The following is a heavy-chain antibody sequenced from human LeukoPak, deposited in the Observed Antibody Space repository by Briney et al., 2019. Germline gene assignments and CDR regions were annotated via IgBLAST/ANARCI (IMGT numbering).Heavy chain of an antibody. V-gene: IGHV1-18*01. J-gene: IGHJ6*02. CDR2: ISAYNGNT. CDR3: ARTLLRYFDWLPAHYGMDV. CDR1: GYTFTSYG. D-gene: IGHD3-9*01. Sequence: ASVRVSCKASGYTFTSYGISWVRQAPGQGLEWMGWISAYNGNTNYAQKLQGRVTMTTDTSTSTAYMELRSLRSDDTAVYYCARTLLRYFDWLPAHYGMDVWGQGTTVTVSS.